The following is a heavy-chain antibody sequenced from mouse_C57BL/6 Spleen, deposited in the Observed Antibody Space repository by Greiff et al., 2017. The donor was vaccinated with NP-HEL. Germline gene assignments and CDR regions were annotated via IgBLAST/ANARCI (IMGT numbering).Heavy chain of an antibody. D-gene: IGHD1-1*01. V-gene: IGHV1-63*01. Sequence: QVQLQQSGAELVRPGTSVKMSCKASGYTFTNYWIGWAKQRPGHGLEWIGDIYPGGGYTNYNEKFKGKATLTADKSSSTAYVQFSSLTSEDSAIYYCARSGDYYGSSYPFAYWGQGTLVTVSA. CDR2: IYPGGGYT. CDR3: ARSGDYYGSSYPFAY. CDR1: GYTFTNYW. J-gene: IGHJ3*01.